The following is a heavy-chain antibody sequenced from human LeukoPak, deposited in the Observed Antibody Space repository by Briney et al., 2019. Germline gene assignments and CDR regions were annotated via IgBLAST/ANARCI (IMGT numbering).Heavy chain of an antibody. Sequence: SETLSLTCTVSGGSISSYYWSWIRQPPGKGLEWIGYISYSGSTNFNPSLKSRVTISVDTSKNQFSLKVSSVTAADTAVYYCARDLSSSSEVDAFDIWGQGTMVTVSS. V-gene: IGHV4-59*12. D-gene: IGHD6-6*01. J-gene: IGHJ3*02. CDR1: GGSISSYY. CDR2: ISYSGST. CDR3: ARDLSSSSEVDAFDI.